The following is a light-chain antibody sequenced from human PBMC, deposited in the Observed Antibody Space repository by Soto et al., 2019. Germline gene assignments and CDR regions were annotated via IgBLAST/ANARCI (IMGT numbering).Light chain of an antibody. V-gene: IGKV1-8*01. Sequence: AIRMTQSPSSLSASTGDRVTMTCRASQDISSYLAWYQQKPGKAPKLLIYGASTLQSGVASRCSGSRSGTDFTLTISSLQSEDFATYYCQQYYNYPSLTFGGGTKVEIK. CDR2: GAS. J-gene: IGKJ4*01. CDR1: QDISSY. CDR3: QQYYNYPSLT.